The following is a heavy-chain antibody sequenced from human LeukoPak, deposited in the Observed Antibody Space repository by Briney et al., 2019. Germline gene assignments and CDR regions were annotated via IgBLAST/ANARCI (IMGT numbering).Heavy chain of an antibody. CDR2: IRYDGSNK. CDR1: GFTFSSYG. CDR3: AREVYYGSGSGG. J-gene: IGHJ4*02. Sequence: GGSLRLSCAASGFTFSSYGMHWVRQAPGKGLEWVAFIRYDGSNKYYADSVKGRFTISRDNAKNSLYLQMNSLRAEDTAVYYCAREVYYGSGSGGWGQGTLVTVSS. D-gene: IGHD3-10*01. V-gene: IGHV3-30*02.